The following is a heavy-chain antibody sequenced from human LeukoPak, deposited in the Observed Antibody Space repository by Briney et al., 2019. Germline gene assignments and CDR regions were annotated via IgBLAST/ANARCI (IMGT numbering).Heavy chain of an antibody. CDR2: IYSSGNT. J-gene: IGHJ3*02. Sequence: SETLSLTCTVSGGSISNSNYYWGWIRQPPGKGLEWIGSIYSSGNTYYNPSLKSRVTMSVDTSKDQFSLNLSFVTAADTAVYYCARDRGYSYGYDAFDIWGQGTMVTVSS. V-gene: IGHV4-39*02. D-gene: IGHD5-18*01. CDR1: GGSISNSNYY. CDR3: ARDRGYSYGYDAFDI.